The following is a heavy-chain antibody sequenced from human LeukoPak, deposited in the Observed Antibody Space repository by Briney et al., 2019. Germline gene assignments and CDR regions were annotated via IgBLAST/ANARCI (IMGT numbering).Heavy chain of an antibody. Sequence: SETLSLTCTVSGGSISSSSYYWGWIRQPPGKGLEWIGSIYRSGSTYYNPSLKSRVTISVDTSKNQFSLKLSSVTAADTAVYYCARQTGSGLFILPGGQGTLVTVSS. D-gene: IGHD3/OR15-3a*01. J-gene: IGHJ4*02. CDR2: IYRSGST. CDR1: GGSISSSSYY. V-gene: IGHV4-39*01. CDR3: ARQTGSGLFILP.